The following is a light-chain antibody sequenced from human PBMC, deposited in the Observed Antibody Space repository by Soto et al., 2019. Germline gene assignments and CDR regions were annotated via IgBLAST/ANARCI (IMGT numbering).Light chain of an antibody. CDR1: QSISSW. CDR3: QQYNSYSRT. CDR2: DAS. J-gene: IGKJ1*01. Sequence: DIQMTQSPSTLSASVVDRVTITCRASQSISSWLAWYQQKPGKAPKVLIYDASSLESGVPSRFSGSGSGTEFTLTISSLQPDDFATYYCQQYNSYSRTVGQGTKVDIK. V-gene: IGKV1-5*01.